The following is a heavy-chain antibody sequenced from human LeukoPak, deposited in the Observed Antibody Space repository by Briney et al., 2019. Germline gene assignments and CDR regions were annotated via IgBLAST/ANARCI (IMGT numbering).Heavy chain of an antibody. CDR3: AKDGGDIVVVPAYYGMDV. D-gene: IGHD2-2*01. J-gene: IGHJ6*02. CDR1: GFTFSSYW. CDR2: ISGSGGST. Sequence: GGSLRLSCAASGFTFSSYWMSWVRQAPGKGLEWVSAISGSGGSTYYADSVKGRFTISRDNSKNTLYLQMNSLRAEDTAVYYCAKDGGDIVVVPAYYGMDVWGQGTTVTVSS. V-gene: IGHV3-23*01.